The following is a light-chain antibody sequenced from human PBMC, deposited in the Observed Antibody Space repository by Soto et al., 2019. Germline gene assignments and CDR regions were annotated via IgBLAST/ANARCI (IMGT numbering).Light chain of an antibody. CDR1: QGISNF. J-gene: IGKJ5*01. V-gene: IGKV1-27*01. Sequence: DIQMTQSPSSLSASVGDRVTITCRASQGISNFLAWYQQKPGKVPKLLISAASTLQSGVPSRFSGSGSGTDFTITITSLQPEDVATYYCQKYSSVITSDQGTRLEIK. CDR2: AAS. CDR3: QKYSSVIT.